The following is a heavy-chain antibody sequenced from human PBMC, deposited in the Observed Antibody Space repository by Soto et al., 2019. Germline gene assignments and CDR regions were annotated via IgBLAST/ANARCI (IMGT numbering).Heavy chain of an antibody. V-gene: IGHV3-33*01. J-gene: IGHJ6*02. CDR3: ARPQSTLAIFDYGMDV. Sequence: PGGSLRLSCAASGFTFSSYGMHWVRQAPGKGLEWVAVIWYDGSNKFYADSVKGRFSISRDNSKNTVHLQMNSLRAEDTAVYYCARPQSTLAIFDYGMDVWGQGTTVTVSS. D-gene: IGHD3-3*01. CDR2: IWYDGSNK. CDR1: GFTFSSYG.